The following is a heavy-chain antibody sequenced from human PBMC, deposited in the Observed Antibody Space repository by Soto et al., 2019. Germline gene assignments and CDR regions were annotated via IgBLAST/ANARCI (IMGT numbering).Heavy chain of an antibody. V-gene: IGHV1-58*01. J-gene: IGHJ6*02. CDR2: IVVGSGNT. Sequence: ASVKVSCKASGFTFTSSAVQWVRQARGQRLEWIGWIVVGSGNTNYAQKFQERVTITRDMSTSTAYMELSSLRSEDTAVYYCAAEYYDSSGYVSYYGMDVWGQRTTVTVSS. CDR1: GFTFTSSA. CDR3: AAEYYDSSGYVSYYGMDV. D-gene: IGHD3-22*01.